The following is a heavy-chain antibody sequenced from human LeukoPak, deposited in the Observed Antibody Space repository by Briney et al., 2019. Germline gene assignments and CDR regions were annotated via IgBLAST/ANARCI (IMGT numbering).Heavy chain of an antibody. D-gene: IGHD2-15*01. CDR2: IYNSGST. CDR3: ARCGRDATFFDY. CDR1: GGTICSIC. V-gene: IGHV4-59*01. J-gene: IGHJ4*02. Sequence: PSETLSCNGSGSGGTICSICWARGRQPPGKGLEWIGYIYNSGSTNYNPSLKSRVTISVDTSKNQFSLKLSSVTAADTAVYYCARCGRDATFFDYWGQGTLVTVSS.